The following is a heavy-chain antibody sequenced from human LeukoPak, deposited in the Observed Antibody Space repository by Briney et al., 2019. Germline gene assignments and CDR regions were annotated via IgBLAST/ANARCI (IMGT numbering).Heavy chain of an antibody. CDR2: INRIGSIT. CDR1: GFTFDDYG. Sequence: PGGSLRLSCTGSGFTFDDYGMSWVRQVPGKGLEWVSGINRIGSITGNADSVKGRFTISRDNSKNTLYLQMNSLRAEDTAVYYCAKDYYDSSGYYAADAFDIWGQGTMVTVSS. CDR3: AKDYYDSSGYYAADAFDI. D-gene: IGHD3-22*01. V-gene: IGHV3-20*04. J-gene: IGHJ3*02.